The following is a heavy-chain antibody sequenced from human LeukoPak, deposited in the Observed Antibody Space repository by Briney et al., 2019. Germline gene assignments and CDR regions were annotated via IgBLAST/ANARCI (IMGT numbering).Heavy chain of an antibody. J-gene: IGHJ5*02. V-gene: IGHV3-33*08. CDR1: GFTFSSYA. CDR3: ARDSDYGDSGWFDP. CDR2: IWYDGSNK. Sequence: PGGSLRLSCAASGFTFSSYAMSWVRQAPGKGLEWVAVIWYDGSNKYYADSVKGRFTISRDNSKNTLYLQMNSLRAEDTAVYYCARDSDYGDSGWFDPWGQGTLVTVSS. D-gene: IGHD4-17*01.